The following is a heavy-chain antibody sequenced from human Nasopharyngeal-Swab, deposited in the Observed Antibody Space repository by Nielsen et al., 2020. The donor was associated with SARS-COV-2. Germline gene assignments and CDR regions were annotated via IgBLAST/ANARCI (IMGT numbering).Heavy chain of an antibody. D-gene: IGHD3-22*01. V-gene: IGHV3-11*01. Sequence: GGSLRLSRAASGFTFSDYYMSWIRQAPGKGLEWVSYISSSGSTIYYADSVKGRFTISRDNAKNSLYLQMNSLRAEDTAVYYCASSYYDSSGYYPDYWGQGTLVTVSS. J-gene: IGHJ4*02. CDR2: ISSSGSTI. CDR1: GFTFSDYY. CDR3: ASSYYDSSGYYPDY.